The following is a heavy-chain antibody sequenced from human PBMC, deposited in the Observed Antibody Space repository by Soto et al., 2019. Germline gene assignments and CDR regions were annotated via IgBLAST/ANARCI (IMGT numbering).Heavy chain of an antibody. CDR2: IIPIFGTA. D-gene: IGHD6-13*01. Sequence: ASVKVSCKASGYTFTSYGISWVRQAPGQGLEWMGGIIPIFGTANYAQKFQGRVTITADESTSTAYMELSSLRSEDTAVYYCARDTYSSSWYRPSPSGGQYYFDYWGQGTLVTVSS. J-gene: IGHJ4*02. V-gene: IGHV1-69*13. CDR1: GYTFTSYG. CDR3: ARDTYSSSWYRPSPSGGQYYFDY.